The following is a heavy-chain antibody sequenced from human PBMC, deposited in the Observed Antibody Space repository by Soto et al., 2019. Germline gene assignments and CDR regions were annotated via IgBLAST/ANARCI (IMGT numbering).Heavy chain of an antibody. D-gene: IGHD3-16*01. CDR1: GFSVSTSGVG. V-gene: IGHV2-5*02. CDR2: IYWDDDK. Sequence: QITLKESGPTVVKPTQTLTLTCTFSGFSVSTSGVGVAWIRQPPGKALEWLALIYWDDDKRYSPFLQSRVTIXKXXSENHVVLTMTNLDPVDTATYYCAHKGGRGAGMDVWGQGTTVTVSS. J-gene: IGHJ6*02. CDR3: AHKGGRGAGMDV.